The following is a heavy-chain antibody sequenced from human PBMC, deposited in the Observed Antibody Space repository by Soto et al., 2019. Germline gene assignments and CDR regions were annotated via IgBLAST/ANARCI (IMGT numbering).Heavy chain of an antibody. Sequence: GESLKISCKGSEYTFTTYWIGWVRQMPGKGLEWMGIIYPGDSDTRYSPSFQGQVTISADKSTSTAYLQWRSLKASDTAIYYCARRESGTYIRAFDIWGQGTMVTVSS. CDR2: IYPGDSDT. CDR1: EYTFTTYW. V-gene: IGHV5-51*01. J-gene: IGHJ3*02. D-gene: IGHD1-26*01. CDR3: ARRESGTYIRAFDI.